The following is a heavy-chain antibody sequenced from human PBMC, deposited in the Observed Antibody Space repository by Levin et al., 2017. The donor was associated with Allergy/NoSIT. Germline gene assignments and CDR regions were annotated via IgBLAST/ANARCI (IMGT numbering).Heavy chain of an antibody. CDR2: INPSSGDT. CDR1: GYTFTGYY. D-gene: IGHD3-16*01. J-gene: IGHJ4*02. V-gene: IGHV1-2*02. Sequence: GGSLRLSCKASGYTFTGYYIHWVRQAPGQGLEWMGWINPSSGDTNYAQKFQGRVTMTRDTSINTAYMELSGLRSDDTAVYYCARGDFDSWGQGTLVTVSS. CDR3: ARGDFDS.